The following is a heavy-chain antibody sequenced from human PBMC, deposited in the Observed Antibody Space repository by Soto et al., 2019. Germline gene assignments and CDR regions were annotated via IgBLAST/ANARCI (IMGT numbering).Heavy chain of an antibody. CDR2: ISYDGSNK. CDR1: GFTFSSYA. V-gene: IGHV3-30-3*01. Sequence: QVQLVESGGGVVQPGRSLRLSCAASGFTFSSYAMHWVRQAPGKGLEWVAVISYDGSNKYYPDSVKGRFTISRDNSKNTLYLQMNSLRAEDTAVYYCARDDYGDYGYFDYWGQGTLVTVSS. D-gene: IGHD4-17*01. J-gene: IGHJ4*02. CDR3: ARDDYGDYGYFDY.